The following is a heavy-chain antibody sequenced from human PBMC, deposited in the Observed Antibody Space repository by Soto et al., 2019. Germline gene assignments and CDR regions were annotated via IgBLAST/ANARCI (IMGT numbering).Heavy chain of an antibody. V-gene: IGHV4-34*01. J-gene: IGHJ5*02. CDR2: INHSGST. D-gene: IGHD2-2*01. Sequence: SETLSLTCAVYGGSFSGYYWSWIRQPPGKGLEWIGEINHSGSTNYNPSLKSRVTISVDTSKNQFSLKLSSVTAADTAVYYCATGAGYCSSTSCYLQWFDPWGQGTLVTVSS. CDR3: ATGAGYCSSTSCYLQWFDP. CDR1: GGSFSGYY.